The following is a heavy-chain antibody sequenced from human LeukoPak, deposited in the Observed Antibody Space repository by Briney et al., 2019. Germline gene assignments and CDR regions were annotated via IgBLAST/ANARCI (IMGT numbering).Heavy chain of an antibody. CDR1: GFTFDDHA. Sequence: GGSLRLSCAASGFTFDDHAMHWVRQAPGKGLEWVSTISWNSTFRDYADSVTGRFTISRDNAKNSLYLQMNSLRADDTAFYYSCPSLGYYNRDVGEKGPTAPVSS. J-gene: IGHJ6*03. CDR2: ISWNSTFR. D-gene: IGHD6-6*01. CDR3: CPSLGYYNRDV. V-gene: IGHV3-9*01.